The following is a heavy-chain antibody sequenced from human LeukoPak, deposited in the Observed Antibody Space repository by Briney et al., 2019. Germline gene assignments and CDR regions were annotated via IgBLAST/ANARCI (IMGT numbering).Heavy chain of an antibody. V-gene: IGHV4-61*08. CDR2: IYYSGST. CDR3: ARAAVYCSGGSCYSSYYYYYGMDV. D-gene: IGHD2-15*01. J-gene: IGHJ6*02. CDR1: GGSISSGGYS. Sequence: SETLSLTCAVSGGSISSGGYSWSWIRQPPGKGLEWIGYIYYSGSTYYNPSLKSRVTISVDTSKNQFSLKLSSVTAADTAVYYCARAAVYCSGGSCYSSYYYYYGMDVWGQGTTVTVSS.